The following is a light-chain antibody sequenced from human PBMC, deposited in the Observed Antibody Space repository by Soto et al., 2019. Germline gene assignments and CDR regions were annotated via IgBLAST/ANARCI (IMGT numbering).Light chain of an antibody. CDR1: SSDVGLYDY. Sequence: QSVVTQPAAVSGSPGQAMTISCTGTSSDVGLYDYVSWYQQHPGKAPQLMIYAVSNQPSGVSNRFSASKSGNTASLFISGLQAEDEADYYCSSYTSHSSYVLGSGTRSPS. V-gene: IGLV2-14*01. J-gene: IGLJ1*01. CDR2: AVS. CDR3: SSYTSHSSYV.